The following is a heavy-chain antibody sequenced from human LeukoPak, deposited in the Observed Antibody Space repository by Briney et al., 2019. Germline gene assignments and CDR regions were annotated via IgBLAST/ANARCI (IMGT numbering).Heavy chain of an antibody. D-gene: IGHD3-10*01. Sequence: PGGSLRLSCAASGFTFSSYAMSWVRQAPGKGLEWVSAISGSGGSTYYADSVKGRFTISRDNSKNTLYLQMNSLRAEGTAVYYCAKGTMVQGVISVFDYWGQGTLVTVSS. CDR1: GFTFSSYA. J-gene: IGHJ4*02. CDR2: ISGSGGST. V-gene: IGHV3-23*01. CDR3: AKGTMVQGVISVFDY.